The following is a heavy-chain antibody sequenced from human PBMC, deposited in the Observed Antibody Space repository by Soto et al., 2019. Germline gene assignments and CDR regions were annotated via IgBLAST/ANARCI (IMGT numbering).Heavy chain of an antibody. J-gene: IGHJ4*02. Sequence: GGSLRLSCATSGFTFDDYGMSWVRQVPGKGLEWVSGVNWNAAGIGYADSVKGRFTISRDNAKNSLYLQMNSLRAEDTAVYYCARARDYGAHFDYWGQGTLVTVSS. CDR1: GFTFDDYG. CDR3: ARARDYGAHFDY. V-gene: IGHV3-20*04. CDR2: VNWNAAGI. D-gene: IGHD4-17*01.